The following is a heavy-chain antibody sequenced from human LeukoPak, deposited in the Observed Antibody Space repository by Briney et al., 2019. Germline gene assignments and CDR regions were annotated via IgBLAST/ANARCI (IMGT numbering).Heavy chain of an antibody. CDR2: INWNGSST. V-gene: IGHV3-20*04. CDR1: GFTFDDYG. CDR3: ARADSYCSSTSCYMVY. D-gene: IGHD2-2*02. Sequence: GGSLRLSCAASGFTFDDYGMSWVRQAPGRGLEWVSGINWNGSSTGYADSVKGRFTIPRDNAKNSLYLQMNSLRAEDTALYYCARADSYCSSTSCYMVYWGQGTLVTVSS. J-gene: IGHJ4*02.